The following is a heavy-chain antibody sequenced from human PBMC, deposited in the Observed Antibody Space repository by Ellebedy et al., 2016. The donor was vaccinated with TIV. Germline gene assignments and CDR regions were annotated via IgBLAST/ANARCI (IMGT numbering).Heavy chain of an antibody. J-gene: IGHJ3*02. D-gene: IGHD6-13*01. V-gene: IGHV2-5*02. CDR1: GFSLSTSGVG. Sequence: SGPTPVKPTQTLTLTCTFSGFSLSTSGVGVGWIRQPPGKALECLALIYWDGDKRYSPSLKSRRTITKDTSRNQVVRTMTNMDPVDTATYYCANSWGSSSWCKTDGFDIWGQGTMVTVSS. CDR3: ANSWGSSSWCKTDGFDI. CDR2: IYWDGDK.